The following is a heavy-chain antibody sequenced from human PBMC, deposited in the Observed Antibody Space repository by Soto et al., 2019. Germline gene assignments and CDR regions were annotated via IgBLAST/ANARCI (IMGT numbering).Heavy chain of an antibody. D-gene: IGHD3-22*01. J-gene: IGHJ4*02. CDR1: GGSISSSNW. V-gene: IGHV4-4*02. CDR2: IYHSGST. CDR3: ARDGRLFSGYGGGLGY. Sequence: SETLSLTCAVSGGSISSSNWWSWVRQTPGQGLEWIGEIYHSGSTNYNPSLKSRVTISVDKSKNQFSLKLSSLTAAETAVYYCARDGRLFSGYGGGLGYWGQGTLVTVSS.